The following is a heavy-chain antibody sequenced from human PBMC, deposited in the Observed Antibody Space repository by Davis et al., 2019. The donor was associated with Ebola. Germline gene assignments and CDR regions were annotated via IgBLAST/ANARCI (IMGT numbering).Heavy chain of an antibody. Sequence: ASVKVSCKASGYTFTSYGISWVRQAPGQGLEWMGWISAYNGNTNYAQKLQGRVTMTTDTSTSTAYMELRGLRSDDTAVYYCARVPMEYSSGLFVYWGQGTLVTVSS. D-gene: IGHD6-19*01. V-gene: IGHV1-18*01. J-gene: IGHJ4*02. CDR3: ARVPMEYSSGLFVY. CDR1: GYTFTSYG. CDR2: ISAYNGNT.